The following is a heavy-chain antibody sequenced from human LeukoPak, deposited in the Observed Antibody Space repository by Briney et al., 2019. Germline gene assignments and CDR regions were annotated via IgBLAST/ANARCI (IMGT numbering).Heavy chain of an antibody. V-gene: IGHV3-7*01. CDR3: ARDGWGYLLDY. J-gene: IGHJ4*02. D-gene: IGHD3-22*01. CDR2: IKPDGSKE. CDR1: GFTFSSYG. Sequence: GGSLRLSCAASGFTFSSYGMHWVRQAPGKGLEWVAHIKPDGSKEDYVDSVKGRFTISRDNAKNSLYLQMNSLRVEDTAIYYCARDGWGYLLDYWGQGILVTVSS.